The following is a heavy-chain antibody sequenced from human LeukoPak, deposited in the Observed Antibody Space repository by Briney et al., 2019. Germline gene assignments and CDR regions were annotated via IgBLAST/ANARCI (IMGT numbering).Heavy chain of an antibody. CDR3: ARSGAIFGVVVIRSYFDY. CDR1: GGSFTNYH. CDR2: VHHSGST. Sequence: PETLSLTCAVYGGSFTNYHWSRIRHPPGKGLEWIGEVHHSGSTNFNPSLQSRVTLSVNTSKNHFSLNLGSVTAADTGIYSSARSGAIFGVVVIRSYFDYWGQGIRVTVSS. J-gene: IGHJ4*02. D-gene: IGHD3-3*01. V-gene: IGHV4-34*01.